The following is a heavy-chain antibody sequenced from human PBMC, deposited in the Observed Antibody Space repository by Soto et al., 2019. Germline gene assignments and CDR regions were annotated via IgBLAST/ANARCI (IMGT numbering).Heavy chain of an antibody. Sequence: EVQLAESGGGLVQLGGSLRLSCAASGFTFSGHWMSLVRQAPGKGLEWVANINQDGSEKNYADSMKGRFTISRDNAKNSLFLQMNSLRDEDTAMYYCARDFDWGQGTLVTVSS. D-gene: IGHD3-3*01. CDR3: ARDFD. CDR2: INQDGSEK. CDR1: GFTFSGHW. J-gene: IGHJ4*02. V-gene: IGHV3-7*01.